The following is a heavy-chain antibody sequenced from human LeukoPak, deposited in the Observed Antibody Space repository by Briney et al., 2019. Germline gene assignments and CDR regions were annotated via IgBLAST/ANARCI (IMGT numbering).Heavy chain of an antibody. CDR3: ARDPEVDTAFHY. Sequence: PGGSLRLSCAASGFTFSSYSMNWVRQAPGKGLEWVSYISGSSSTIYYADSVKGRFTISRDNAKNLLYLEMNSLRAEDTAVYYCARDPEVDTAFHYWGQGTLVTVSS. CDR2: ISGSSSTI. V-gene: IGHV3-48*01. CDR1: GFTFSSYS. J-gene: IGHJ4*02. D-gene: IGHD5-18*01.